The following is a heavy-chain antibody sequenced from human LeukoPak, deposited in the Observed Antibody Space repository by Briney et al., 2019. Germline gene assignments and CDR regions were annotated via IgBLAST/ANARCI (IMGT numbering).Heavy chain of an antibody. CDR1: GLTVSSNY. D-gene: IGHD4-23*01. Sequence: GGSLRLSCAASGLTVSSNYMSWVRQDPGKGLEWLSVIYNGDMTYYADSVKGRFTISRDNSKNTLYLQMNNLRAEDTAVYYCARANGGNMWRGHYFDCWGQGTLVTATS. V-gene: IGHV3-66*01. J-gene: IGHJ4*02. CDR2: IYNGDMT. CDR3: ARANGGNMWRGHYFDC.